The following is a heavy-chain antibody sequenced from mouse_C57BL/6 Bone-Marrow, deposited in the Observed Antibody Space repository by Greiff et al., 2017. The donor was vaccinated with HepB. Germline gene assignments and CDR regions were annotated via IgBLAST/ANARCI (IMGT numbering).Heavy chain of an antibody. Sequence: VKLVESGPELVKPGASVKISCKASGYAFSSSWMNWVKQRPGKGLEWIGRIYPGDGDTNYNGKFKGKATLTADKSSSTAYMQLSSLTSEDSAVYFCARGTLYYGYDAPYFDYWGQGTTLTVSS. CDR1: GYAFSSSW. V-gene: IGHV1-82*01. J-gene: IGHJ2*01. D-gene: IGHD2-2*01. CDR3: ARGTLYYGYDAPYFDY. CDR2: IYPGDGDT.